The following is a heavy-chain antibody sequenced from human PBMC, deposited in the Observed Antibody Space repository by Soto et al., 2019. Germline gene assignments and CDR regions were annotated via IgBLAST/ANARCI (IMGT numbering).Heavy chain of an antibody. CDR3: AKGSIEYSASVDN. CDR1: GFSFSSYA. J-gene: IGHJ4*02. CDR2: ISARGGSS. D-gene: IGHD4-4*01. Sequence: DVQLLESGGGLVQPGRSLRLSCAASGFSFSSYAMVWVRQAPGKGLEWVSVISARGGSSYFADSVKGRFTISRDNSKNVLSLEMNSLRAEDTAIYFCAKGSIEYSASVDNWGQGTLVLVSS. V-gene: IGHV3-23*01.